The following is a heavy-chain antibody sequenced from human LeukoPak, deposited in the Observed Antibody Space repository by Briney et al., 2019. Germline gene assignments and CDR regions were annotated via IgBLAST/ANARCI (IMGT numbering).Heavy chain of an antibody. CDR2: ISPSGGST. J-gene: IGHJ5*02. CDR3: AKMVPVGDWFDP. D-gene: IGHD3-10*01. V-gene: IGHV3-23*01. Sequence: GGSLRLSCTTSGLTFSNCVMTWVRQSPGKGLEWVSSISPSGGSTFYADSVKGRFTISRDNSKNTLYLQMNSLRAEDTAVYYCAKMVPVGDWFDPWGQGTLVTVSS. CDR1: GLTFSNCV.